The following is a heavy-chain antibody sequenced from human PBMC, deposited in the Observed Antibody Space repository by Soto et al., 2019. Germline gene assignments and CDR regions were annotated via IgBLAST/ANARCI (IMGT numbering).Heavy chain of an antibody. V-gene: IGHV5-51*01. CDR2: IYPDDHET. D-gene: IGHD6-13*01. Sequence: GESLKISCQCSGYTFSNFWIGWVRQLPGKGLERMGSIYPDDHETRYSPSFHGKVTISADKPINTAYLQWNSLEASDTAFYFCARSPRSSPYLDYWGQGALVTVSS. CDR1: GYTFSNFW. J-gene: IGHJ4*02. CDR3: ARSPRSSPYLDY.